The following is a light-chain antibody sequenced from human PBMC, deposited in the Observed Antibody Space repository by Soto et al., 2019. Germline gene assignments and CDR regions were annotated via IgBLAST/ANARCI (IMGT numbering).Light chain of an antibody. CDR3: QQYATSRT. V-gene: IGKV3-20*01. J-gene: IGKJ1*01. CDR2: GVS. Sequence: EIVLTPSPGTLSLSPGERASRSCRASQSIANSLAWYQQKPGQAPRLLIVGVSNRPTGIPDRFSGSGSGTDFTLTISRLEPEDFAVYYCQQYATSRTFGQGTKVDIK. CDR1: QSIANS.